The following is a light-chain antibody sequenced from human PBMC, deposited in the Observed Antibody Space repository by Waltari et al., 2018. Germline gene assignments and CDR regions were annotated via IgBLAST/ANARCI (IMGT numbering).Light chain of an antibody. Sequence: QLVLTQSPSASASLGASVKLTCTLSSGHSTYAIAWHQQQPEKGPRYLMKLNNDGSHIKGDGVPDRFSGSSSGAERYLTISSLQYEDEAVYYCQTWGTDFRVFGGGTTLTVL. CDR1: SGHSTYA. J-gene: IGLJ3*02. CDR2: LNNDGSH. V-gene: IGLV4-69*02. CDR3: QTWGTDFRV.